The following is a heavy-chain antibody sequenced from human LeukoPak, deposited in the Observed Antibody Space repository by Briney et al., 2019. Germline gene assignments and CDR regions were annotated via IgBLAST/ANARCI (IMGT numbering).Heavy chain of an antibody. CDR1: GGSISSSNW. J-gene: IGHJ4*02. D-gene: IGHD6-19*01. Sequence: PSETLSLTCAVSGGSISSSNWWSWVRQPPGKGLEWIGYMDDSGSTNYNPSLTSRVTISEDTSKNQLSLKLGSVTAADTAVYYCARHSSGSGGAFQYWGQGTPVTVSS. CDR2: MDDSGST. CDR3: ARHSSGSGGAFQY. V-gene: IGHV4-4*02.